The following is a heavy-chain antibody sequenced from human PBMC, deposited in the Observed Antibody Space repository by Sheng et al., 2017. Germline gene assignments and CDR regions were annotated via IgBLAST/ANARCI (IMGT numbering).Heavy chain of an antibody. J-gene: IGHJ3*02. D-gene: IGHD2-15*01. CDR2: IIPIFGTA. CDR3: AGDSSNENDAFDI. Sequence: PGQGLEWMGGIIPIFGTANYAQKFQGRVTITADESTSTAYMELSSLRSEDTAVYYCAGDSSNENDAFDIWGQGTMVTVSS. V-gene: IGHV1-69*01.